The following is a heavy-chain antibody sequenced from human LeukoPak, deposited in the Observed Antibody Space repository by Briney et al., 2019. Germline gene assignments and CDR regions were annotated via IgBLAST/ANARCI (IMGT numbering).Heavy chain of an antibody. CDR3: GKAPDAAMAKFDY. V-gene: IGHV3-7*01. CDR2: IKQDGRES. CDR1: GFIFNNYW. J-gene: IGHJ4*02. D-gene: IGHD5-24*01. Sequence: PGGSLRLSCAASGFIFNNYWMSWVRQAPGKGLEWVANIKQDGRESYYVDSVKGRFTISRDNAKKSLFFQMNSRGPENTAVNYVGKAPDAAMAKFDYWGQGTLVTVSS.